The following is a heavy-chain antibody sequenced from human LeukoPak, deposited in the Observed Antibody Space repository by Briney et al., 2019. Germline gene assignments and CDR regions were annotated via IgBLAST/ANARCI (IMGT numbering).Heavy chain of an antibody. CDR2: IKQDGSEK. CDR1: GFTFSSYW. V-gene: IGHV3-7*01. Sequence: GGSLRLSCAASGFTFSSYWMSWVRQAPGKGLEGVANIKQDGSEKYYVDSVKGRFTISRDNDKNSLYLQMNSLRAEDTAVYYCARESSSSSWYGYYYYSGMDVWGQGTTVTVSS. J-gene: IGHJ6*02. D-gene: IGHD6-13*01. CDR3: ARESSSSSWYGYYYYSGMDV.